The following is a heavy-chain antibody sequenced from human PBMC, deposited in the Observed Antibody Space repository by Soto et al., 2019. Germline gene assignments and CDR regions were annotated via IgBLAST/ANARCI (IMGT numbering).Heavy chain of an antibody. CDR1: GGSFSGYY. D-gene: IGHD3-9*01. Sequence: SETLSLTCAVYGGSFSGYYWTWIRQPPGAGLEWIGEINHSGSTNYNPSLKSRVTISLDTSKKQFSLKLSSVTAADTAVYYCARDILTGRMGMDVWGQGTTVTVSS. V-gene: IGHV4-34*01. CDR2: INHSGST. CDR3: ARDILTGRMGMDV. J-gene: IGHJ6*02.